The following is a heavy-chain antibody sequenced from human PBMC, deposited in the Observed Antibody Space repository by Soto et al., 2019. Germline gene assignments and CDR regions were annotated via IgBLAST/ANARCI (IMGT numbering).Heavy chain of an antibody. V-gene: IGHV3-30*18. CDR1: GFTFSSYG. CDR2: ISYDGSNK. D-gene: IGHD3-22*01. J-gene: IGHJ6*02. Sequence: QVQLVESGGGVVQPGRSLRLSCAASGFTFSSYGMHWVRQAPGKGLEWVAVISYDGSNKYYADSVKGRFTISRDNSKNTLYLQMNSLRAEDTAVYYCAKDLPMIVVVSDGRMDVWGQGTTVTVSS. CDR3: AKDLPMIVVVSDGRMDV.